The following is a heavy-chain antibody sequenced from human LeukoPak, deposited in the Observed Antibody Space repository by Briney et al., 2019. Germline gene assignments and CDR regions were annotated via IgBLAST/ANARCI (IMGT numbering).Heavy chain of an antibody. Sequence: GESLQISCKGSGYSFTSYWIGWVRQMPGKGLEWMGIIYPGDSDTRYSPSFQGQVTISADKSISTAYLQWSSLKASDTAMYYCARPQPDYGDPFDYWGQGTLVTVSS. D-gene: IGHD4-17*01. CDR3: ARPQPDYGDPFDY. V-gene: IGHV5-51*01. CDR2: IYPGDSDT. CDR1: GYSFTSYW. J-gene: IGHJ4*02.